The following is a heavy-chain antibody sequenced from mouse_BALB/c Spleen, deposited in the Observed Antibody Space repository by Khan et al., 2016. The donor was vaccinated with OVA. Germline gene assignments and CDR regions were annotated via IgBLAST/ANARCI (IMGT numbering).Heavy chain of an antibody. CDR1: GNSITSGY. CDR3: ARSTYRYAFVY. J-gene: IGHJ3*01. D-gene: IGHD2-12*01. Sequence: EVQLQESGPSLVKPSQTLSLTCSVTGNSITSGYWNWIWNFPENKLEYMGYIIYTGYTYYNPSLQSRISITRHTSKNQYYLQLNSVTDEDTATYYCARSTYRYAFVYWGQGTLVTVSA. V-gene: IGHV3-8*02. CDR2: IIYTGYT.